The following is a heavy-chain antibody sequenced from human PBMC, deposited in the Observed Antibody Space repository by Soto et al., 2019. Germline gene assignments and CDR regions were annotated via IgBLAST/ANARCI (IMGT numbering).Heavy chain of an antibody. V-gene: IGHV4-31*03. CDR2: IYYSGST. D-gene: IGHD3-10*01. Sequence: SETLSLTCTVSGGSISSGGYYWSWIRQHPGKGLEWIGYIYYSGSTYYNPSLKSRVTISVDTSKNQFSLKLSSVTAADTAVYYCARTRLTMVRGVIKYNWFDPWGQGTLVTVSS. CDR3: ARTRLTMVRGVIKYNWFDP. J-gene: IGHJ5*02. CDR1: GGSISSGGYY.